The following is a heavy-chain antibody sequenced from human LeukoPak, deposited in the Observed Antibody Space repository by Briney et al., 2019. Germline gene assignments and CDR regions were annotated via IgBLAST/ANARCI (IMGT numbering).Heavy chain of an antibody. CDR1: GYTFTSYG. CDR3: ARGGYNWNDSDAFDI. J-gene: IGHJ3*02. V-gene: IGHV1-18*01. CDR2: ISAYNGNT. D-gene: IGHD1-1*01. Sequence: ASVKVSCKASGYTFTSYGISWVRQAPGQGLEWMGWISAYNGNTNYAQKLQGRVTMTTDTSTSTAYMELRSLSSDDTAVYYCARGGYNWNDSDAFDIWGQGTMVTVSS.